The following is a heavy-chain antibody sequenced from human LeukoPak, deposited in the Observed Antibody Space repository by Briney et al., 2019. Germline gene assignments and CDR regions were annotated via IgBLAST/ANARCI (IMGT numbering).Heavy chain of an antibody. J-gene: IGHJ4*02. D-gene: IGHD5-18*01. CDR2: IYYSGST. Sequence: SETLSLTCTVSGGSISSGGYYWSWIRQHPGKGLEWIGYIYYSGSTYYNPSLKSRVTISVDTSKNQFSLKLSSVTAADTAVYYCARQGDGGYSYVNFDSWGQGTLVTVSS. V-gene: IGHV4-39*01. CDR1: GGSISSGGYY. CDR3: ARQGDGGYSYVNFDS.